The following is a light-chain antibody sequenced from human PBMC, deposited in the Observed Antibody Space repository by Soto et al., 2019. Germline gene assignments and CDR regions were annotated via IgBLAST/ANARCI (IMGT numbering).Light chain of an antibody. CDR1: QSVSSSY. CDR3: QLYGSSPKT. CDR2: GAS. J-gene: IGKJ1*01. V-gene: IGKV3-20*01. Sequence: EIVSTQSPCTLSLSPGERDTLPCRASQSVSSSYLAWYQQKPGQAPKLLIHGASTRATGIPDRFSGSGSGTDFTLTISRLEPEDFAVYYCQLYGSSPKTFGQGTKVDIK.